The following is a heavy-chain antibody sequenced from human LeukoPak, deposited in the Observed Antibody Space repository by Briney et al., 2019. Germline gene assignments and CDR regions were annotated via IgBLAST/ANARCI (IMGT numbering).Heavy chain of an antibody. J-gene: IGHJ4*02. V-gene: IGHV1-3*01. D-gene: IGHD3-22*01. Sequence: GASVNVSFKASGYTFTSYAIHWVRQAPGQRLEWMGWINAGTGNTKYSQKFQDRVTITRDTSAGTAYMELSSLRSEDTAVFYCARDRGYYDSIDYWGQGTLVTVSS. CDR2: INAGTGNT. CDR1: GYTFTSYA. CDR3: ARDRGYYDSIDY.